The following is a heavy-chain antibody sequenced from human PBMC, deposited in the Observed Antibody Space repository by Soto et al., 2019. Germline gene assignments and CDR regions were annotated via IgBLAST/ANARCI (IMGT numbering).Heavy chain of an antibody. CDR1: GFTFDDCG. J-gene: IGHJ4*02. D-gene: IGHD3-9*01. CDR2: IHYSGSYT. Sequence: PGGSLRLSCAASGFTFDDCGMSWFRQAPGKGLEWVSTIHYSGSYTHYPDSVKGRFTISRDNSRNLLFLQLNSLRADDTAIYYCARSAPFDIYAITPVEFWGQGTLVTVSS. V-gene: IGHV3-23*01. CDR3: ARSAPFDIYAITPVEF.